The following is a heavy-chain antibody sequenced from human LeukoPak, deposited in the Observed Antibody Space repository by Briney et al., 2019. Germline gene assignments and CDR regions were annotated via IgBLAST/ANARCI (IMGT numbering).Heavy chain of an antibody. CDR3: ASLFARGSYYAHY. D-gene: IGHD1-26*01. V-gene: IGHV1-2*02. Sequence: GASVKVSCKASGYTFTGYYMHWVRQAPGQGLEWTGWINPNSGGTNYAQKFQGRVTMTRDTSISTAYMELSRLRSDDTAVYYCASLFARGSYYAHYWGQGTLVTVSS. CDR2: INPNSGGT. CDR1: GYTFTGYY. J-gene: IGHJ4*02.